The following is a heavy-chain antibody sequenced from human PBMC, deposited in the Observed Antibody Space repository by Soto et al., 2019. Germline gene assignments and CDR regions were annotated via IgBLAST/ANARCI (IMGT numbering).Heavy chain of an antibody. CDR2: IYHSGST. CDR3: VRVPGP. J-gene: IGHJ5*02. Sequence: NPSETLSLTCVISGGSISSGGYSWSWIRQPPGKGLEWIGYIYHSGSTYYNPSLKSRVTISVDRSKSQFSLNLSSVTAADTAVYYFVRVPGPWGQRTLITV. CDR1: GGSISSGGYS. V-gene: IGHV4-30-2*01.